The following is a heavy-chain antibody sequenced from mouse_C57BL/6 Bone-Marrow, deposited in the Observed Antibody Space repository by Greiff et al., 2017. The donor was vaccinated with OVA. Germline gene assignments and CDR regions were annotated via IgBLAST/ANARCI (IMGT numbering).Heavy chain of an antibody. CDR3: ASIYSNYVGYFDV. CDR2: IWSGGST. V-gene: IGHV2-2*01. Sequence: VQGVESGPGLVQPSQSLSITCTVSGFSLTSYGVHWVRQSPGKGLEWLGVIWSGGSTDYNAAFISRLSISKDNSKSQVFFKMNSLQADDTAIYYCASIYSNYVGYFDVWGTGTTVTVSS. D-gene: IGHD2-5*01. J-gene: IGHJ1*03. CDR1: GFSLTSYG.